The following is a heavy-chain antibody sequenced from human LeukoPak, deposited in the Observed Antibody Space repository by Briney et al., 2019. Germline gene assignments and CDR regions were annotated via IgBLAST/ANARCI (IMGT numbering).Heavy chain of an antibody. V-gene: IGHV3-48*03. D-gene: IGHD3-10*01. CDR1: GFTCSSHE. CDR3: GRYLNY. Sequence: GGSLRLSCAAPGFTCSSHEMKWVRQAPGKGREGVSHITTSGSKTYYADSVKGRFTISRDNAKSSLYLQMNSLRAEDTAVYYCGRYLNYWGQGTLVTVSS. J-gene: IGHJ4*02. CDR2: ITTSGSKT.